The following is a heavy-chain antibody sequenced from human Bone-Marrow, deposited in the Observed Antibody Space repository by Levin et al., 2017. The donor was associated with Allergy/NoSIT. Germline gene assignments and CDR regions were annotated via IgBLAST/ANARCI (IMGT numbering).Heavy chain of an antibody. CDR2: IWHDGSNQ. V-gene: IGHV3-33*01. D-gene: IGHD3-3*01. J-gene: IGHJ4*02. CDR3: ARGLLYSDFWSGYLVY. Sequence: GESLKISCSASGFTFSTYGMHWVRQVPGKGLEWVALIWHDGSNQFYADSVKGRFTVSRDNSKNTLYLQMNSLRAEDSAVYFCARGLLYSDFWSGYLVYWGQGTLVTVSS. CDR1: GFTFSTYG.